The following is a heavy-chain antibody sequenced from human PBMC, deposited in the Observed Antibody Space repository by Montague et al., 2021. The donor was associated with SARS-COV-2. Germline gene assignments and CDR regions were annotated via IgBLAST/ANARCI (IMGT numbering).Heavy chain of an antibody. CDR3: ARGRVTRAGFDY. D-gene: IGHD2-21*02. CDR2: IYYSGST. V-gene: IGHV4-39*07. CDR1: GDSISHSSYY. J-gene: IGHJ4*02. Sequence: SETLSLTCTVSGDSISHSSYYWGWIRQPPGKGLEWIGSIYYSGSTYYNPSLKSRVTISVDTSNNQFSLRLTSVTTSDTAVYYCARGRVTRAGFDYWGQGIRVIVSS.